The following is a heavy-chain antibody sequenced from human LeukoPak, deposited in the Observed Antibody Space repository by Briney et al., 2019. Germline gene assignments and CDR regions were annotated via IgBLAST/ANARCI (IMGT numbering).Heavy chain of an antibody. CDR3: ARGVAATPGDFDY. D-gene: IGHD6-19*01. CDR1: GFTFDDYD. J-gene: IGHJ4*02. Sequence: PGGSLRLSCAASGFTFDDYDMSWVRQAPGKGLEWVSGINWNGGSTGYADSVKGRFTISRDNAKNSLYLQMNSLRAEDTAVYYCARGVAATPGDFDYWGQGTLVTVSS. V-gene: IGHV3-20*04. CDR2: INWNGGST.